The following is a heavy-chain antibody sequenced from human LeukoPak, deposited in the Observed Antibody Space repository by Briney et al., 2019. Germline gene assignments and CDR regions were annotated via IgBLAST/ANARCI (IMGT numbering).Heavy chain of an antibody. V-gene: IGHV3-20*01. J-gene: IGHJ4*02. CDR2: INWNGGST. Sequence: GGSLRLSCAASGFTFSSYGMSWVRQAPGKGLEWVSGINWNGGSTGYADSVKGRFTISRDNAKNSLYLQMNSLRAEDTALYHCARVNYGSGSYEFDYWGQGTLVTVSS. CDR1: GFTFSSYG. D-gene: IGHD3-10*01. CDR3: ARVNYGSGSYEFDY.